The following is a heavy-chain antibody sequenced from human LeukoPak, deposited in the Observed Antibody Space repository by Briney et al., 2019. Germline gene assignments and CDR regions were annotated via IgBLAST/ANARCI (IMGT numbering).Heavy chain of an antibody. D-gene: IGHD4-11*01. CDR2: ISNDGTST. J-gene: IGHJ4*02. Sequence: GGSLRLSCAASGFTFSSYSMNWVRQAPGKGLVWVSRISNDGTSTSYADSVKGRFTISRDNAKNTLYLQMNSLRAEDTAVYYCAKGKYSNLDYFDYWGQGTLVTVSS. CDR3: AKGKYSNLDYFDY. V-gene: IGHV3-74*01. CDR1: GFTFSSYS.